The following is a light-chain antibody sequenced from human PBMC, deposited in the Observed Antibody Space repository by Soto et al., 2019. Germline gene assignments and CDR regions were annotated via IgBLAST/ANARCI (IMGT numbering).Light chain of an antibody. V-gene: IGKV1-17*01. CDR3: QQYNSYS. Sequence: DIQMTQSPSSLSASVGDRVTITCRASQAIRNDLAWYQQKPGRAPKRLIYGSSTLQSGVPSRFSGSGSGTEFTLTISSLQPDDFATYYCQQYNSYSFGQGTKVDI. CDR2: GSS. J-gene: IGKJ1*01. CDR1: QAIRND.